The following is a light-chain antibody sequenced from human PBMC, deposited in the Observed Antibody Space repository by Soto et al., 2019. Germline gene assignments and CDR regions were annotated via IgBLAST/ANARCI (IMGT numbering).Light chain of an antibody. Sequence: EKVMTQSPATLSVSPGERATLSCRASQSVNSNLDWYQQKPGQAPRLLIYGASTRATGIPARFSGSASGTEFTLTISSLQSEYFAVYYCQQYNDWPLTFGGGTKVEIK. CDR1: QSVNSN. CDR3: QQYNDWPLT. CDR2: GAS. J-gene: IGKJ4*01. V-gene: IGKV3-15*01.